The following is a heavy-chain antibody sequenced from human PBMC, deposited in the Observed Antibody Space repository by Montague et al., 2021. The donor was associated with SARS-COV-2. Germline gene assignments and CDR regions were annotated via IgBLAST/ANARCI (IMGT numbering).Heavy chain of an antibody. J-gene: IGHJ6*02. CDR3: ARAMRRPYYYYYGMDV. CDR2: INHSGST. Sequence: SETLSLTCTVYGGSISSYYWSWIWQPPGKGLEWIGEINHSGSTNYNPSLKSRVTISVDTSKNQFSLKLSSVTAADTAVYYCARAMRRPYYYYYGMDVWGQGTTVTVSS. CDR1: GGSISSYY. V-gene: IGHV4-34*01.